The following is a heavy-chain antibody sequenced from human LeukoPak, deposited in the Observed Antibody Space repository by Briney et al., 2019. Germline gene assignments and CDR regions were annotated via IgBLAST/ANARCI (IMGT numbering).Heavy chain of an antibody. J-gene: IGHJ4*02. V-gene: IGHV4-34*01. CDR3: ARSLAEGTVTTVEY. CDR2: INHSGST. Sequence: SETLSLTCAVYGGSFSGYYWSWIRQPPEKGLEWIGEINHSGSTNYNPSLKSRVTISVDTSKNQISLNLSSVTAADTAVYYCARSLAEGTVTTVEYWGQGTLVTVSS. CDR1: GGSFSGYY. D-gene: IGHD4-17*01.